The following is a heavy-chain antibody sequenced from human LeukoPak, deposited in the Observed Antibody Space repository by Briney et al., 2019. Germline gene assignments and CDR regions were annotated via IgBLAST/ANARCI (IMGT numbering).Heavy chain of an antibody. CDR2: ISAYNGNT. CDR1: GGTFNTYA. Sequence: ASVKVSCKASGGTFNTYAISWVRQAPGQGLEWMGWISAYNGNTKYTQKLQGRVTMTTDTSTSTAYMELRSLRSDDTAVYYCARGFPPRMYYDSSGYYSYYFDYWGQGTLVTVSS. J-gene: IGHJ4*02. D-gene: IGHD3-22*01. V-gene: IGHV1-18*01. CDR3: ARGFPPRMYYDSSGYYSYYFDY.